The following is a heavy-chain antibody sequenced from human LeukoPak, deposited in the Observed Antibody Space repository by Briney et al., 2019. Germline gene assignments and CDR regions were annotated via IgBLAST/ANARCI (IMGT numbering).Heavy chain of an antibody. V-gene: IGHV3-21*01. CDR3: AAYSSGKFDY. J-gene: IGHJ4*02. CDR1: GFTFTSYT. D-gene: IGHD6-19*01. CDR2: ISLTGSYI. Sequence: GGSLRLSCATSGFTFTSYTMSWVRQAPGKGLEWVSSISLTGSYINYADSVKGQFIISRDNAKNSLYLQMNSLRVEDTAVYYCAAYSSGKFDYWGQGTLVTVS.